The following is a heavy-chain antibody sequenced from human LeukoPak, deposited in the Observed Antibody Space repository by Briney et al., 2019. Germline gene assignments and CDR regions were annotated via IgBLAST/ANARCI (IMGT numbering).Heavy chain of an antibody. CDR1: GDTFSDTY. CDR2: VYFDGSDT. J-gene: IGHJ4*02. V-gene: IGHV5-51*01. D-gene: IGHD1-7*01. Sequence: GEPLQISCQAPGDTFSDTYIAWVRQAAGKGREWMGIVYFDGSDTRYSPPFQGEATISVDQSISRSSLQWPRLQTPDPAMYYCARFLHGNSLDYWGQGTLVTVSS. CDR3: ARFLHGNSLDY.